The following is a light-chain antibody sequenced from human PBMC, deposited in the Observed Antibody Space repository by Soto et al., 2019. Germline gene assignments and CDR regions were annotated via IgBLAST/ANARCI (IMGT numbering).Light chain of an antibody. Sequence: DVQMTQSPSTLSVSVGDRVTITCRASQDIDISLAWFQQRPGKAPKVLIYAASGLASGVPSTFSGSGSGTEFTLTISSVQPDDFATYFCQHYDTFSWTFGQGTKVDIK. CDR1: QDIDIS. CDR3: QHYDTFSWT. CDR2: AAS. J-gene: IGKJ1*01. V-gene: IGKV1-5*01.